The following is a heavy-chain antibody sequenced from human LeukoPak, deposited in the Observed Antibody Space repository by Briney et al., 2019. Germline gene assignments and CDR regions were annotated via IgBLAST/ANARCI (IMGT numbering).Heavy chain of an antibody. CDR3: AKDPGDGYRYFQK. CDR1: GFTFSNYG. V-gene: IGHV3-30*18. J-gene: IGHJ1*01. D-gene: IGHD5-24*01. CDR2: ISYDGSST. Sequence: RPGGSLRLSCAASGFTFSNYGMHWVRQAPGKGLEWVALISYDGSSTYYADSVKGRFTISRDNSNNTLYLQMNSLRAEDTAVYYCAKDPGDGYRYFQKWGQGTLVTVST.